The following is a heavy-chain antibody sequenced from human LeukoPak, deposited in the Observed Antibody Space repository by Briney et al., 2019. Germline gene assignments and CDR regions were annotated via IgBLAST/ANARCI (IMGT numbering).Heavy chain of an antibody. Sequence: PSETLSLTCTVSGGSISSSSYYWGWIRQPPGKGLEWIGSIYYSGSTYYNPSLKSRVTISVDTSKNQFSLKLSSVTAADTAVYYCATNTWGYCSGGSCYLFDYWGQGTLVTVSS. V-gene: IGHV4-39*01. CDR1: GGSISSSSYY. D-gene: IGHD2-15*01. J-gene: IGHJ4*02. CDR2: IYYSGST. CDR3: ATNTWGYCSGGSCYLFDY.